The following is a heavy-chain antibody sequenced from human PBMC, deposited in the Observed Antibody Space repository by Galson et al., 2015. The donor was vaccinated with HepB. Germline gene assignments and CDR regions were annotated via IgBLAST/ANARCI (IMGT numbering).Heavy chain of an antibody. J-gene: IGHJ6*02. D-gene: IGHD3-22*01. CDR1: GFTFSGSA. Sequence: SLRLSCAASGFTFSGSAMHWVRQASGKGLEWVGRIRSKANSYATAYAASVKGRFTISRDDSRNTAYLQMNSLKTEDTAVYYCTTLSDYYDSSGYYPDYYYYGMDVWGQGTTVTVSS. CDR3: TTLSDYYDSSGYYPDYYYYGMDV. CDR2: IRSKANSYAT. V-gene: IGHV3-73*01.